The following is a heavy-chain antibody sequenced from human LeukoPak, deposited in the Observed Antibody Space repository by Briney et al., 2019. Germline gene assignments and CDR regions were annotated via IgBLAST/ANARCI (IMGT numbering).Heavy chain of an antibody. Sequence: ASVTVSCKASGYTFTSYDINWVRQATGQGLEWMGWMNPNSGNTGYAQKFQGRVTITRNTSISTAYMELSSLRSEDTAVYYCARAGYSSSDPLMHYWGQGTLVTVSS. J-gene: IGHJ4*02. V-gene: IGHV1-8*03. CDR2: MNPNSGNT. CDR3: ARAGYSSSDPLMHY. D-gene: IGHD6-6*01. CDR1: GYTFTSYD.